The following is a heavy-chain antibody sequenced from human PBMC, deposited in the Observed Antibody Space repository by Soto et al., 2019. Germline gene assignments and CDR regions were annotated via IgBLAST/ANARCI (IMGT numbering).Heavy chain of an antibody. CDR3: AKDRYCSGGSCYFDY. CDR1: GFTFSSYS. V-gene: IGHV3-23*01. J-gene: IGHJ4*02. D-gene: IGHD2-15*01. Sequence: EVPLLESGGGLVQPGGSLRLSCAASGFTFSSYSMSWVRQAPGKGLEWVSGISGSGGSTYYADSVKGRFTISRDNSKNTLYLQMNSLRDEDTAVYYCAKDRYCSGGSCYFDYWGQGTLVTVSS. CDR2: ISGSGGST.